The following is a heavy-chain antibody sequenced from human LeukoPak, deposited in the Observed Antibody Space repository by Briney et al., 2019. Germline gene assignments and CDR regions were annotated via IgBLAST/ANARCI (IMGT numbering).Heavy chain of an antibody. CDR2: IIPILGIA. V-gene: IGHV1-69*04. D-gene: IGHD6-19*01. CDR3: ARVNSSGWEFDY. Sequence: GASVKVSRKASGGTFSSYAISWVRQAPGQGLEWMGRIIPILGIANYAQKFQGRVTITADKSTSTAYMELSSLRSEDTAVYYCARVNSSGWEFDYWGQGTLVTVSS. CDR1: GGTFSSYA. J-gene: IGHJ4*02.